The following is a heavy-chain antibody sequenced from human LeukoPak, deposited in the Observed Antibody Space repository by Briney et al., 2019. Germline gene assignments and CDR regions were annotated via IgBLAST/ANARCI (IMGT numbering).Heavy chain of an antibody. V-gene: IGHV4-4*07. Sequence: PSETLSLTCTVSGAPISIYYWSWIPQPAGKGLERIVRIYNSQNVNYNPSLKSRVTKSVDTSKNQFSLKLTSVTAADTAVYYCARQMQSRNCFDPWGQGTLVIVSS. J-gene: IGHJ5*02. CDR2: IYNSQNV. CDR3: ARQMQSRNCFDP. CDR1: GAPISIYY.